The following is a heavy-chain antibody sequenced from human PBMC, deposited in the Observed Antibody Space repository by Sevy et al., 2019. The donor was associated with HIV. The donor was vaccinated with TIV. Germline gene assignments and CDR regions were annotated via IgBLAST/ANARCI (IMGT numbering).Heavy chain of an antibody. D-gene: IGHD2-15*01. CDR3: ARGDGLVNCGGGSCYSGNY. J-gene: IGHJ4*02. CDR2: ITPIFDTA. V-gene: IGHV1-69*06. CDR1: GGTFNTYA. Sequence: ASVKVSCKTSGGTFNTYAISWVRQAPGQGLEWMGGITPIFDTANYAQKFQDTVTITADKATSTVYMELSSLRSEDTAIYFCARGDGLVNCGGGSCYSGNYWGQGTLVTVSS.